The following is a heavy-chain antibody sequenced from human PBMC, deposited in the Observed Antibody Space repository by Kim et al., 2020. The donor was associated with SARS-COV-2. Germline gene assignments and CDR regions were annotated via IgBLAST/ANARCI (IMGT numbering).Heavy chain of an antibody. V-gene: IGHV1-8*01. J-gene: IGHJ4*02. CDR1: GYTFTSYD. Sequence: ASVKVSCKASGYTFTSYDINWVRQATGQGLEWMGWMNPNSGNTGYAQKFQGRVTMTRNTSISTAYMELSSLRSEDTAVYYCARKILKKSITMFGVVIVSGRLDDWAQGTLVTVSS. CDR2: MNPNSGNT. D-gene: IGHD3-3*01. CDR3: ARKILKKSITMFGVVIVSGRLDD.